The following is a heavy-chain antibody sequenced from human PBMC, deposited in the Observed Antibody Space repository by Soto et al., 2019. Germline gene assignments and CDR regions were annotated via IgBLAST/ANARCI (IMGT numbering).Heavy chain of an antibody. CDR2: IYYSGST. Sequence: SETLSLTCTVSGGSISSSSYYWGWIRQPPGKGLEWIGSIYYSGSTYYNPSLKSRVTISVDTSKNQLSLKLSSLTAADTAVYYCARRSTGWPFDYWGQGTLVTVSS. J-gene: IGHJ4*02. D-gene: IGHD6-19*01. CDR3: ARRSTGWPFDY. CDR1: GGSISSSSYY. V-gene: IGHV4-39*01.